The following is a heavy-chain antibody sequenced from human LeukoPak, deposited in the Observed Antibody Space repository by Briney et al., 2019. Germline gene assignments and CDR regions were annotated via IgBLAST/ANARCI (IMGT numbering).Heavy chain of an antibody. CDR2: INTNTGNP. CDR3: ARDFHGYSGHGALFDY. J-gene: IGHJ4*02. CDR1: GYTFTSYA. D-gene: IGHD5-12*01. V-gene: IGHV7-4-1*02. Sequence: ASVKVSCKALGYTFTSYAMNWVRQAPGQGLEWMGWINTNTGNPTYAQGFTGRFVFSLDTSVSTAYLQISSLKAEDTAVYYCARDFHGYSGHGALFDYWGQGTLVTVSS.